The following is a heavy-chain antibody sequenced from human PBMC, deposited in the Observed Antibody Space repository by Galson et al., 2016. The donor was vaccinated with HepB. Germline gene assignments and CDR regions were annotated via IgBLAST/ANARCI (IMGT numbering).Heavy chain of an antibody. Sequence: SLRLSCAGSGFTFSSYGMHWVRQAPGKGLEWVAAIQFDGSKKYYGDSVKGRLTISRDDSKNTVYLQMSSLRAEDTAIYFCARDLSYGSNWFDPRGQGTLVTVSS. V-gene: IGHV3-33*01. CDR3: ARDLSYGSNWFDP. CDR2: IQFDGSKK. J-gene: IGHJ5*02. D-gene: IGHD3-16*02. CDR1: GFTFSSYG.